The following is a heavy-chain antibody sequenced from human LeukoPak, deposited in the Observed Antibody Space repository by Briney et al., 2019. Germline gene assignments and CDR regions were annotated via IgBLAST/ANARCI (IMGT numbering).Heavy chain of an antibody. CDR3: ARDTSYDFWSGYFDY. J-gene: IGHJ4*02. CDR1: GFTFSNYG. D-gene: IGHD3-3*01. V-gene: IGHV3-33*01. Sequence: GGSLRLSCAASGFTFSNYGMHWVRQAPGKGLEWAAGIWYDGSNKYYADSVKGRFTISRDNSKKTLYLQMNSLRAEDTAVYYCARDTSYDFWSGYFDYWGQGTLVTVSS. CDR2: IWYDGSNK.